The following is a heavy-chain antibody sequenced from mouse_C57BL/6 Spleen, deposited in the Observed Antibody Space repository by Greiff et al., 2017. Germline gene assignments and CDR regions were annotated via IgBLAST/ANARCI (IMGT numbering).Heavy chain of an antibody. CDR2: IRSKSSSNAT. CDR3: VRDGGELDY. V-gene: IGHV10-3*01. D-gene: IGHD4-1*01. J-gene: IGHJ2*01. CDR1: GFTFNTYA. Sequence: EVQGVEPGGGLVQPKGSLKFSCAASGFTFNTYAMHWVRQAPGKGLEWVARIRSKSSSNATYYAESVKDRFTISRDDSQSMLYLQMNNLKTEDTAMYYCVRDGGELDYWGQGTTLTVSS.